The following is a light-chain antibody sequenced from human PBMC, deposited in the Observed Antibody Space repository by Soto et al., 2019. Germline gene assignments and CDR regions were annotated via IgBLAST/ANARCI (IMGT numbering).Light chain of an antibody. CDR3: QQYYNTLIT. J-gene: IGKJ5*01. CDR1: QTVLYSSNNINY. CDR2: WAS. V-gene: IGKV4-1*01. Sequence: DIVLTQSPESLAVSLGERATINCKSSQTVLYSSNNINYLAWYQQKPGQPPKLLIYWASTRESGVPDRFSGSGSGTDFTLTISSLQAEDVAVYYCQQYYNTLITFGQGTRLEIK.